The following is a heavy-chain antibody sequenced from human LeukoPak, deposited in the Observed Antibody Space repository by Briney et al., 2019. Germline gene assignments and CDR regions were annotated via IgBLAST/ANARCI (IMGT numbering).Heavy chain of an antibody. D-gene: IGHD3-22*01. J-gene: IGHJ4*02. CDR1: GFTFNIFG. CDR2: IQYNGNNK. CDR3: AKGYYYDSSGYYGY. Sequence: GGSLRLSCAASGFTFNIFGMHWVRQVPGKGLEWVTFIQYNGNNKYYTESVKGRFTISRDNSKNTLYLQMNSLRAEDTAVYYCAKGYYYDSSGYYGYWGQGTLVTVSS. V-gene: IGHV3-30*02.